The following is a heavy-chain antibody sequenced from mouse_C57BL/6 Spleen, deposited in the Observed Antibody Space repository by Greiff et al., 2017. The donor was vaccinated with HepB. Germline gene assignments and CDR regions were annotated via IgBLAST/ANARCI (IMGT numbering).Heavy chain of an antibody. CDR1: GFSLTSYG. J-gene: IGHJ4*01. V-gene: IGHV2-2*01. Sequence: VQLVESGPGLVQPSQSLSITCTVSGFSLTSYGVHWVRQSPGKGLEWLGVIWSGGSTDYNAAFISRLSISKDNSKSQVFFKMNSLQADDTAIYYCARNWVVTTRYYAMDYWGQGTSVTVSS. CDR2: IWSGGST. CDR3: ARNWVVTTRYYAMDY. D-gene: IGHD2-3*01.